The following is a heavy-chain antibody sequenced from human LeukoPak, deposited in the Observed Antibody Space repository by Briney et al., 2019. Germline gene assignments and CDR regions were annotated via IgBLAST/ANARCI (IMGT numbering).Heavy chain of an antibody. V-gene: IGHV5-51*01. CDR2: IYPSDSDT. CDR1: DYCFTSYW. J-gene: IGHJ4*02. CDR3: ARYRSGWYVDY. D-gene: IGHD6-19*01. Sequence: GEALNISCTGSDYCFTSYWLGWVRPLPGKGLEWMGIIYPSDSDTRYSPSFQGQVTISANTSISTAFLQRSSPKASDTAMYYCARYRSGWYVDYWGQGTLVTVSS.